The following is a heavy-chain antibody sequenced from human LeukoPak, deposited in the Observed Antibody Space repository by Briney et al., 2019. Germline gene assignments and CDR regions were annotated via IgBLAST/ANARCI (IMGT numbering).Heavy chain of an antibody. CDR1: GFTFDNYN. J-gene: IGHJ4*02. V-gene: IGHV3-21*04. D-gene: IGHD1-26*01. CDR3: AKAHFSGSYLADY. CDR2: ISRSSSYI. Sequence: GGSLRLSCAASGFTFDNYNMNWVRQAPGKGLEWVSSISRSSSYIYYADSVKGRFTISRDNSKNTLYLQMNSLRAEDTAVYYCAKAHFSGSYLADYWGQGTLVTVSS.